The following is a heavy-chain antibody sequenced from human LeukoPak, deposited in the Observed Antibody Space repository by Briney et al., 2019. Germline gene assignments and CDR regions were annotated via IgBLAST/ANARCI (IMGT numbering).Heavy chain of an antibody. CDR3: ATSGYCNSPSCFPPHKGFYLYMDV. D-gene: IGHD2-2*01. CDR1: GFTFSSYA. V-gene: IGHV3-23*01. CDR2: ISGNGDST. Sequence: GGSLRLSCAASGFTFSSYAMSWVRQAPGKGLEWVSGISGNGDSTYNADSAKGRFTISRDNSKNTLYLQMNSLRAEDTAVYYCATSGYCNSPSCFPPHKGFYLYMDVWGKGTTVTVSS. J-gene: IGHJ6*03.